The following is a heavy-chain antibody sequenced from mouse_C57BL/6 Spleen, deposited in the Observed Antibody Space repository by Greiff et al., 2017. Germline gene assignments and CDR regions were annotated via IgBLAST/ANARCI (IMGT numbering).Heavy chain of an antibody. D-gene: IGHD2-5*01. CDR1: GFTFSSYG. CDR2: ISSGGSYT. CDR3: ARSYYSNSPYAMDY. Sequence: DVKLVESGGDLVKPGGSLKLSCAASGFTFSSYGMSWVRQTPDKRLEWVATISSGGSYTYYPDSVKGRFTISRDNAKNTLYLQMSSLKSEDTAMYYCARSYYSNSPYAMDYWGQGTSVTVSS. J-gene: IGHJ4*01. V-gene: IGHV5-6*02.